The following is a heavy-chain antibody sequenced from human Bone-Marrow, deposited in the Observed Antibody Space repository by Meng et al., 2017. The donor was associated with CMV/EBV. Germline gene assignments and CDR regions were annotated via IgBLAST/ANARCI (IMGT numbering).Heavy chain of an antibody. CDR2: IYYSGST. V-gene: IGHV4-59*01. Sequence: GSLRLSCTGSGGSISSYYWSWIRQPPGKGLEWIGYIYYSGSTNYNPSLKSRVTISVDTSKNQFSLKLSSVTAADTAVYYCARVRCSSTSCYTLDYWGQGTLVTVSS. CDR1: GGSISSYY. CDR3: ARVRCSSTSCYTLDY. J-gene: IGHJ4*02. D-gene: IGHD2-2*02.